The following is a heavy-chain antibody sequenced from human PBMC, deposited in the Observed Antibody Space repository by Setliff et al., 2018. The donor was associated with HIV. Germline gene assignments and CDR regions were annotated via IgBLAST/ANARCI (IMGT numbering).Heavy chain of an antibody. V-gene: IGHV4-59*12. CDR3: ARGLDVWGTYRYRNYFDY. CDR1: GGSISDTY. CDR2: MHVSRET. Sequence: SETLSLTCTVSGGSISDTYYTWIRQTPGKGLEWIGLMHVSRETNYNPSLKSRVTISIDTSKNQFSLNLTSVTAADTAIYYCARGLDVWGTYRYRNYFDYWGQGTLVTVSS. J-gene: IGHJ4*02. D-gene: IGHD3-16*02.